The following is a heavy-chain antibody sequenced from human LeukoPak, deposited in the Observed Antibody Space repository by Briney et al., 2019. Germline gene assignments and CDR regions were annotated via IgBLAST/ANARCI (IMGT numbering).Heavy chain of an antibody. V-gene: IGHV3-21*01. CDR1: RFTFSSYS. CDR2: ISSSSSYI. Sequence: GGSLRLSCAASRFTFSSYSMNWVRQTPGKGLEWVSSISSSSSYIFYADSVKGRFTMSRDNAKKSLFLQMNSLRAEDTAVYYCARDYGDYEPGRHHYYYYYMDVWGKGTTVTVSS. J-gene: IGHJ6*03. D-gene: IGHD4-17*01. CDR3: ARDYGDYEPGRHHYYYYYMDV.